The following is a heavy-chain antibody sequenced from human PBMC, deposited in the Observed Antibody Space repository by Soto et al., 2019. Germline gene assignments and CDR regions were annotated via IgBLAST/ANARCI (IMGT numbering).Heavy chain of an antibody. J-gene: IGHJ6*02. V-gene: IGHV1-69*12. CDR2: IIPLFGTA. D-gene: IGHD5-18*01. CDR3: AREVGSGYNYDKDYYYGMDV. Sequence: QVQLVQSGAEVKRPGSSVKVSCKASGTTFSSYAISWVRQAPGQGLEWMGGIIPLFGTANYAQKFQGRATITADESTSTAFMELSSLRSEDTAVYYCAREVGSGYNYDKDYYYGMDVWGQGTTVAVSS. CDR1: GTTFSSYA.